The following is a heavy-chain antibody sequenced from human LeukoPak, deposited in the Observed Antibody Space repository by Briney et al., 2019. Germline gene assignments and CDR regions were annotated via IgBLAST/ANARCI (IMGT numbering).Heavy chain of an antibody. J-gene: IGHJ4*02. D-gene: IGHD3-22*01. CDR1: GGSISSSSYY. CDR3: ARAKYYYDSSGYYPVLDY. Sequence: SETLSLTCTVSGGSISSSSYYWGWIRQPPGKGLEWIGYIYYSGSTYYNPSLKSRVTISVDTSKNQFSLKLSSVTAADTAVYYCARAKYYYDSSGYYPVLDYWGQGTLVTVSS. CDR2: IYYSGST. V-gene: IGHV4-30-4*08.